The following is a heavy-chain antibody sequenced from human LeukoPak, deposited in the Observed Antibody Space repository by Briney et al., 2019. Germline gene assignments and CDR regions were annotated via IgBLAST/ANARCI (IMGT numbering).Heavy chain of an antibody. J-gene: IGHJ3*02. V-gene: IGHV1-2*02. CDR3: ARGPESGAFDI. CDR1: GYTFTSYG. Sequence: GASVKVSCKASGYTFTSYGISWVRQAPGQGLEWMGCINPNSGGTNYAQDFQGRVTLTRDTSISTAYMELSRLRSDDTAVYYCARGPESGAFDIWGQGTMVTVSS. D-gene: IGHD3-10*01. CDR2: INPNSGGT.